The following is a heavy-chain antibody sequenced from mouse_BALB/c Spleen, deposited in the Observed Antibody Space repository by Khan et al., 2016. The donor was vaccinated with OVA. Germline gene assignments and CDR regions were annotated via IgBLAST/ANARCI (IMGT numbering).Heavy chain of an antibody. CDR1: GFNIKDTY. V-gene: IGHV14-3*02. CDR3: ARTAIHYYGSYTMDY. J-gene: IGHJ4*01. D-gene: IGHD1-2*01. CDR2: IDPATGNS. Sequence: GKRQQDGAELVKPGASVKLSCTASGFNIKDTYIHWIMQRPEQGLEWIGRIDPATGNSNFDPNFQGKATITADTSSNTAYLHLTGLTSEDTAVYYWARTAIHYYGSYTMDYWGHGTAVTVSS.